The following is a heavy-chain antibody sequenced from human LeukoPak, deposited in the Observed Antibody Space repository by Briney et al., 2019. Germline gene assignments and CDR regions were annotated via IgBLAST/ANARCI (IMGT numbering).Heavy chain of an antibody. J-gene: IGHJ4*02. Sequence: PGGSLRLSCAASGFTVSSNYMSWVRQAPGKGLDWVSLIYSGGNTYYADSVKGRFTISRDNSKNTLYLQMNSLRAEDTAVYYCARRACGGDCLKFSEYWGQGTLVTVSS. CDR3: ARRACGGDCLKFSEY. CDR2: IYSGGNT. CDR1: GFTVSSNY. V-gene: IGHV3-53*01. D-gene: IGHD2-21*02.